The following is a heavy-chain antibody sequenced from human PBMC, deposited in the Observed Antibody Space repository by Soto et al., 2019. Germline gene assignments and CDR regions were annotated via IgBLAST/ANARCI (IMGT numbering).Heavy chain of an antibody. CDR1: GGSISSGGYY. D-gene: IGHD6-6*01. Sequence: SETLSLTCTVSGGSISSGGYYWTWIRQHLGKGLEWIGYNYYSGITYYNPSLKSRVTISLDTSKNQFSLKLSSVTAADTAVYYCARGSSIAGHYYGMDVWGQGTTVTVSS. CDR3: ARGSSIAGHYYGMDV. V-gene: IGHV4-31*03. J-gene: IGHJ6*02. CDR2: NYYSGIT.